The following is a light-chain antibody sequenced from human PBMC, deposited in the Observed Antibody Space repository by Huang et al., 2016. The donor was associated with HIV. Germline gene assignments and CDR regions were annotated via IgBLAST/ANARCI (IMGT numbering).Light chain of an antibody. CDR1: QSISNY. CDR2: AAS. J-gene: IGKJ4*01. V-gene: IGKV1-39*01. Sequence: DIQTTQSPSSLSASVGDRVTITCRASQSISNYLNWYQQKPGRAPKLLIYAASSLHSGVPSGFSGRGFGTDFTLTISSLQPEDFATYDCQQSYSTPLTFGGGTKVEIK. CDR3: QQSYSTPLT.